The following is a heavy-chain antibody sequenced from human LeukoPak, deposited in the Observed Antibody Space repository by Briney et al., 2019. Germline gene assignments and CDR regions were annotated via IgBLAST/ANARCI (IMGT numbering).Heavy chain of an antibody. D-gene: IGHD2-15*01. J-gene: IGHJ5*02. CDR2: ISYDGTNK. V-gene: IGHV3-30*03. CDR3: ARVSWGFCRGGGCYDNWFDP. Sequence: GGSLRLSCAASGFTFSSYAMHWVRQAPGKGLEWVALISYDGTNKYYADSVKGRFTTSRDNSRNTLYLHMNSLRAEDTAVYYCARVSWGFCRGGGCYDNWFDPWGQGTLVTVSS. CDR1: GFTFSSYA.